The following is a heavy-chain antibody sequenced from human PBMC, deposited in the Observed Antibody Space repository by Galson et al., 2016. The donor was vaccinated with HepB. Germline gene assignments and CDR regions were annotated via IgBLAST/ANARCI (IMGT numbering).Heavy chain of an antibody. D-gene: IGHD1-26*01. CDR2: ITDTSGH. CDR1: GFTLSAYP. CDR3: ARDLGGDEWQATAAFDI. Sequence: SLRLSCAASGFTLSAYPMSWLRQSPGKGLEWVSSITDTSGHSYTGSVNGRFSISRDNAKNSLYLEMNSLRAEDTALHYCARDLGGDEWQATAAFDIWGQGAMVTVSS. V-gene: IGHV3-21*06. J-gene: IGHJ3*02.